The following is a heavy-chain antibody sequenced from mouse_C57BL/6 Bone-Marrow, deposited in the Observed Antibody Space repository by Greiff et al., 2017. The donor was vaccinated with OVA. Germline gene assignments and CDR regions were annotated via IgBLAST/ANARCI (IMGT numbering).Heavy chain of an antibody. CDR3: ARGGNYPFDY. V-gene: IGHV1-63*01. J-gene: IGHJ2*01. D-gene: IGHD2-1*01. CDR2: IYPGGGYT. CDR1: GYTFTNYW. Sequence: QVQLKQSGAELVRPGTSVKMSCKASGYTFTNYWIGWAKQRPGHGLEWIGDIYPGGGYTNYNEKFKGKATLTADKSSSTAYMQFSSLTSEDSAIYYCARGGNYPFDYWGQGTTLTVSS.